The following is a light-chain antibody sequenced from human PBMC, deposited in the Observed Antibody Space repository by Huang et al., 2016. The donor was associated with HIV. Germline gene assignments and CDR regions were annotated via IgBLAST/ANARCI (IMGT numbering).Light chain of an antibody. V-gene: IGKV1-5*01. CDR1: QSISTW. Sequence: DIQMTQSPSTLSASVGDRVTITCRASQSISTWLAWYQQKPGKAPKLLIYDACSLESGVPSRFSGSGSGTEFTLTISSLQPDNFATYYCQQYNSYGYTFGQGTKLEIK. CDR3: QQYNSYGYT. J-gene: IGKJ2*01. CDR2: DAC.